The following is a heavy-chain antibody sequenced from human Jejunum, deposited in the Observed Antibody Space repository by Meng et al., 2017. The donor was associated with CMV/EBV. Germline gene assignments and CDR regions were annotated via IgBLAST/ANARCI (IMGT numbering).Heavy chain of an antibody. CDR1: GFSLSTSEVG. Sequence: QLTLTDSGPPLVNPTQTLTLTCTFSGFSLSTSEVGVGWIRQPPGKALEWLAVIYWDDDKRYSPSLKSRFTITKDTSKNQVVLTLTNMDPVDTATYYCALFTRSWFDPWGQGTLVTVSS. CDR3: ALFTRSWFDP. CDR2: IYWDDDK. D-gene: IGHD2-2*01. V-gene: IGHV2-5*02. J-gene: IGHJ5*02.